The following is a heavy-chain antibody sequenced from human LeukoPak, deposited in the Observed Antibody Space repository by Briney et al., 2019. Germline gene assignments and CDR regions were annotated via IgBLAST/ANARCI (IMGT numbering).Heavy chain of an antibody. Sequence: ASVKVSCKASGYTFTSYYMHWVRQAPGQGLEWMGIINPSGGSTSYAQKFQGRVTMTRDTSTSTVCMELSSLRSEDTAVYYCARVREYYYGSGSYYVWGQGTTVTVSS. CDR3: ARVREYYYGSGSYYV. CDR1: GYTFTSYY. CDR2: INPSGGST. V-gene: IGHV1-46*01. J-gene: IGHJ6*02. D-gene: IGHD3-10*01.